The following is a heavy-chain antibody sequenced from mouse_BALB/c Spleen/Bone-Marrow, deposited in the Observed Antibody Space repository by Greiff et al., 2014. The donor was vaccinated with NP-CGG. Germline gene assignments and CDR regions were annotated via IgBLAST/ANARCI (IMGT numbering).Heavy chain of an antibody. Sequence: QVQLKESGPGLVAPSQSLSITCTVSGFSLTDYGVSRIRQPPGKGLEWLGVIWGAGITYYNSALKSRLSISKDNSKSQVFLKMYSLQTDDTAMYYCAKLTWDEGDYWGQGTTLTVSS. J-gene: IGHJ2*01. D-gene: IGHD4-1*01. CDR2: IWGAGIT. CDR3: AKLTWDEGDY. V-gene: IGHV2-6-5*01. CDR1: GFSLTDYG.